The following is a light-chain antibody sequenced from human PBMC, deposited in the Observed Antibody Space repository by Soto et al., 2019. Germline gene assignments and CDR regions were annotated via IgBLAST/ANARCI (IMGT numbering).Light chain of an antibody. CDR2: AAS. CDR1: QDISSW. V-gene: IGKV1-12*01. CDR3: QQANTFPRT. Sequence: DNQMTQSQSSVSASVGDRVTITCRATQDISSWLAWYQQKPGKSPKLLIHAASSLESGVPSRFSGSGSGTDFTLTISSLQPEDFSVYYCQQANTFPRTFGQGTKVEIK. J-gene: IGKJ1*01.